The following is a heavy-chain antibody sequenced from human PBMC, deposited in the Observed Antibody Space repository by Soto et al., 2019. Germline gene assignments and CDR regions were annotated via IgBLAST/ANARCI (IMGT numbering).Heavy chain of an antibody. D-gene: IGHD6-6*01. CDR1: GYTFTSYG. J-gene: IGHJ4*02. CDR2: ISAYNGNT. Sequence: QVQLVESGAEVNKPGASVKVSCKASGYTFTSYGISWVRQAPGQGLEWMGWISAYNGNTNYAQKLQGRVTMTTDTSTSTSYMELRSLRSDDTAVYYCARDLAWPYSSSPEAPDYWGQGTLVTVSS. V-gene: IGHV1-18*01. CDR3: ARDLAWPYSSSPEAPDY.